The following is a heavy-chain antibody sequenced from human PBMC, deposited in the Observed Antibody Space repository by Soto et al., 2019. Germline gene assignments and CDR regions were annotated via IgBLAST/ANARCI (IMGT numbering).Heavy chain of an antibody. Sequence: PGGSLRLSCAASGFTFSSYSMNWVRQAPGKGLEWVSYISSSSSTIYYADSVKGRFTISRDNAKNSLYLQMNSLRAADTAVYYCARANSDHGPYYFDSWGQGALVTVSS. V-gene: IGHV3-48*01. D-gene: IGHD1-26*01. CDR3: ARANSDHGPYYFDS. J-gene: IGHJ4*02. CDR2: ISSSSSTI. CDR1: GFTFSSYS.